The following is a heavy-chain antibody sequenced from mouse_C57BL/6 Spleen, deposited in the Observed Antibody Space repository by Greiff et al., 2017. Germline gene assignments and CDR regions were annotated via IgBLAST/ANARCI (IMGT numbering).Heavy chain of an antibody. V-gene: IGHV1-82*01. CDR3: ARSSSYPHWYFDV. Sequence: QVQLQQSGPELVKPGASVKISCKASGYAFSSSWMNRVKQRPGKGLEWIGRIYPGDGDTTYNGKFKGKATLTADKSSSTAYMQLSSLTSEDSAVYFCARSSSYPHWYFDVWGTGTTVTVSS. J-gene: IGHJ1*03. CDR1: GYAFSSSW. CDR2: IYPGDGDT. D-gene: IGHD1-1*01.